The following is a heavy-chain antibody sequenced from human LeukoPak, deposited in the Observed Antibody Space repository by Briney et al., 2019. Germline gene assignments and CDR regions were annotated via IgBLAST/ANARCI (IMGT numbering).Heavy chain of an antibody. D-gene: IGHD1-26*01. CDR2: ISAYNGKT. Sequence: ASVKVSCKASGYTFTSFGISWVRQAPGQGLEWMGWISAYNGKTYYAQNFQGRVTVTTDTSTSTAYMDLRSLRSDDTAVYYCARDRPKASSGSYYSYWGQGTLVTVSS. V-gene: IGHV1-18*01. CDR3: ARDRPKASSGSYYSY. CDR1: GYTFTSFG. J-gene: IGHJ4*02.